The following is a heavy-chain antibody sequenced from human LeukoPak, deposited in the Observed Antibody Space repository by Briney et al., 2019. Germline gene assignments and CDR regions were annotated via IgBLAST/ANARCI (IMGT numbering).Heavy chain of an antibody. CDR2: IYYIGKT. CDR1: GGSISSGGYY. CDR3: ARLAVATTSWFDP. V-gene: IGHV4-61*08. J-gene: IGHJ5*02. Sequence: SQTLSLTCTVSGGSISSGGYYWSWIRQPPGKGLEWIGYIYYIGKTNYNPSLKSRVTISLDTSKNQVSLILTSVTAADTAVYYCARLAVATTSWFDPWGQGTLVTVSS. D-gene: IGHD2-15*01.